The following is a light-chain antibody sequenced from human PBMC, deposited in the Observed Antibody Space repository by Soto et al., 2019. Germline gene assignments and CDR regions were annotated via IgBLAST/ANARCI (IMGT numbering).Light chain of an antibody. CDR3: QHYNNWPFT. CDR1: QSVSSN. J-gene: IGKJ2*01. Sequence: EIVMTQSPATLSVSPGERATLSCRASQSVSSNLAWYQQKPGQAPTLVIYSASARATGIPARFSGSGSGTEFTLTISSLQSEDFAVYYCQHYNNWPFTFGQGTKLDIK. V-gene: IGKV3-15*01. CDR2: SAS.